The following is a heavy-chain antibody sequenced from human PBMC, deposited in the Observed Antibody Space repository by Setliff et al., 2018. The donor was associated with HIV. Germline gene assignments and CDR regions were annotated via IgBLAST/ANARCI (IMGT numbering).Heavy chain of an antibody. CDR3: ARHGAQ. V-gene: IGHV4-59*08. J-gene: IGHJ4*02. CDR1: GGPISSYY. CDR2: IYYSGST. D-gene: IGHD1-26*01. Sequence: SETLSLTCTVSGGPISSYYWSWIRQPPGKGLEWIGYIYYSGSTNYNPSLKSRVTISVDTSKNQFSLKLSSVTAADTAVYYCARHGAQWGQGTLVTVSS.